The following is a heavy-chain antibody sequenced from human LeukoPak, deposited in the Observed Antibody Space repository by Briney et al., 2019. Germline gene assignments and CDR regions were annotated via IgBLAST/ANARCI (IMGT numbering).Heavy chain of an antibody. CDR1: GGSISSYY. Sequence: PSETLSLTCTVSGGSISSYYWSWIRQPPGKGLEWIGYIYYSGSTNYNPSLKSRVTISVDTSKNQFSLKLNSVTAADTAVYYCARLPHCTGTTCYGGGYYSDYWGQGTLVTVSS. V-gene: IGHV4-59*08. CDR2: IYYSGST. J-gene: IGHJ4*02. CDR3: ARLPHCTGTTCYGGGYYSDY. D-gene: IGHD2-2*01.